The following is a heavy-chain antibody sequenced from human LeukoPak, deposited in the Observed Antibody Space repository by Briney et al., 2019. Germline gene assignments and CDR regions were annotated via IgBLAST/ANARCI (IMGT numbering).Heavy chain of an antibody. CDR2: ISACNGNT. V-gene: IGHV1-18*01. J-gene: IGHJ4*02. CDR3: ARVQRYDFWSGYYPGMYYFDY. Sequence: ASVKVSCKASGYTFTSYGISWVRQAPGQGLEWMGWISACNGNTNYAQKLQGRVTMTTDTSTSTAYMELRSLRSDDTAVYYCARVQRYDFWSGYYPGMYYFDYWGQGTLVTVSS. CDR1: GYTFTSYG. D-gene: IGHD3-3*01.